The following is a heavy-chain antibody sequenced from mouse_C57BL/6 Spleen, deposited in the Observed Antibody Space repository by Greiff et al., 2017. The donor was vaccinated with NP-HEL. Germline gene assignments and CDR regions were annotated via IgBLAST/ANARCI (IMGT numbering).Heavy chain of an antibody. CDR2: INPNNGGT. J-gene: IGHJ3*01. CDR1: GYTFTDYN. Sequence: VQLQQSGPELVKPGASVKISCKASGYTFTDYNMDWVKQSHGKSLEWIGDINPNNGGTIYNQKFKGKATLTVDKSSSTAYMELRSLTSEDAAVYYCARRRSYLAYWGKGTLVTVSA. CDR3: ARRRSYLAY. V-gene: IGHV1-18*01. D-gene: IGHD1-1*01.